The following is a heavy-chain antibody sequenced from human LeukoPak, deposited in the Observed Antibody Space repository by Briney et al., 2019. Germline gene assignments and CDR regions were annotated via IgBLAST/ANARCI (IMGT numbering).Heavy chain of an antibody. CDR3: AKGGASYYYYYYYMDV. CDR2: ISGSGGST. J-gene: IGHJ6*03. Sequence: GGSLRLSCAASGFTFSSYGMSWVRQAPGKGLEWVSAISGSGGSTYYADSVKGRFTISRDNSKNTLYLQMNSLRAEDTAVYYCAKGGASYYYYYYYMDVWAKGPRSPSP. CDR1: GFTFSSYG. V-gene: IGHV3-23*01.